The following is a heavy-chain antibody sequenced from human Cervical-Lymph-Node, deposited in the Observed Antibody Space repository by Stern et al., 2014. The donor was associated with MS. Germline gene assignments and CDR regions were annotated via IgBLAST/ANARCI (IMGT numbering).Heavy chain of an antibody. CDR3: AKASLRQWVAADYYFDS. V-gene: IGHV3-23*04. CDR2: ISSSGDNT. Sequence: EVQLEESGGGLAQAGGSLRLSCAASGFTFSSYDMNWVRQGPGKGLEWVSVISSSGDNTHYSDSVKGRFTVSRDNSKSTLFWQMNSLGVEDTAVYYCAKASLRQWVAADYYFDSWGQGTLVTVSS. CDR1: GFTFSSYD. D-gene: IGHD6-19*01. J-gene: IGHJ4*02.